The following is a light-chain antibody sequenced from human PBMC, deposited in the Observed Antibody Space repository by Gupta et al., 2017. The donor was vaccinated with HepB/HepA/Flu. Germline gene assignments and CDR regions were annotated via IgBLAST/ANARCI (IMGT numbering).Light chain of an antibody. CDR1: SRYVGGYNY. Sequence: QSALTQSSPVSCSPGRTGTIPFTGTSRYVGGYNYVSWYHQHQGKPPKLMIYDVSKRPSGVPDRFSGSKSGNAASLTISGLQAEDEADYYCCSYAGSYTPFVFGTGTKVTVL. CDR2: DVS. CDR3: CSYAGSYTPFV. J-gene: IGLJ1*01. V-gene: IGLV2-11*01.